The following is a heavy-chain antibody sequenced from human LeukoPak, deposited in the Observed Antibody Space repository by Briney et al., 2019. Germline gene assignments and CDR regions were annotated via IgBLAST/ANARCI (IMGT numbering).Heavy chain of an antibody. Sequence: PSETLSLTCTVSGGSISSYYWSWIRQPPGKGLEWIGYIYYSGSTNYNPSLKSRVTISVDTSKNQFSLKLSSVTAADTAVYYCAREIAAADGYFYYWGQGTLVTVSS. D-gene: IGHD6-13*01. J-gene: IGHJ4*02. CDR3: AREIAAADGYFYY. CDR2: IYYSGST. CDR1: GGSISSYY. V-gene: IGHV4-59*01.